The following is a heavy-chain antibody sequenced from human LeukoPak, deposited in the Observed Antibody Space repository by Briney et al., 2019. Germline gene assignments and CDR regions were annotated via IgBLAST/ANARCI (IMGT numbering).Heavy chain of an antibody. CDR3: ARETTVTRFDY. Sequence: GGSLRLSCAASGFTVSSNYMSWVRQAPGKGLEWVSVIYSGGSTNYADSVKGRFTISRDNAKNSLYLQMNSLRAEDTAVYYCARETTVTRFDYWGQGTLVTVSS. D-gene: IGHD4-17*01. CDR1: GFTVSSNY. CDR2: IYSGGST. V-gene: IGHV3-53*01. J-gene: IGHJ4*02.